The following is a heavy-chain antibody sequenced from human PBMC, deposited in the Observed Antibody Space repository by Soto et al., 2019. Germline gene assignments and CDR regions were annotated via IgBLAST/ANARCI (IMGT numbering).Heavy chain of an antibody. CDR3: ARDRLRGYDSSGFYS. V-gene: IGHV1-18*01. D-gene: IGHD3-22*01. CDR1: GYSFSFYG. Sequence: QIQLVQSGAEWRKPGASVKVSCKASGYSFSFYGINWVRQAPGQGLEWMGWINPSDGNRNFAQKFEDRVPMSTATSTNTVLLELRRLKSDHTAIYYCARDRLRGYDSSGFYSWGQGTMVTVSS. J-gene: IGHJ4*02. CDR2: INPSDGNR.